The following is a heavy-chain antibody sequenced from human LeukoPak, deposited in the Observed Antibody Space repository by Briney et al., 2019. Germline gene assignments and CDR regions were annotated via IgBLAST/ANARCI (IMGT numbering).Heavy chain of an antibody. CDR3: ARALRFLEWQTAY. V-gene: IGHV3-30-3*01. D-gene: IGHD3-3*01. CDR1: GFAFGRYA. CDR2: ISFDGSTK. J-gene: IGHJ4*02. Sequence: GRSLRLSCAASGFAFGRYAMHWVRQAPGKGLEWVAVISFDGSTKYYTDSVKGRFTISRDNSKNIVYLQMTSLRAEDTAVFYCARALRFLEWQTAYWGQGTLLTVSS.